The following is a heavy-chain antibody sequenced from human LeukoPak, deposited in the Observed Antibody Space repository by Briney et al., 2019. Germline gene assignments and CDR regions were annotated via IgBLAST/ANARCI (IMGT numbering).Heavy chain of an antibody. Sequence: GGSLRLSRAASGFTVSSNYMSWVRQAPGKGLEWVSVIYSGGSTYYADSVKGRFTISRDNSKNTLYLQMNSLRAEDTAVYYCARFGGCSSTSCKLYYYYGMDVWGQGTTVTVSS. CDR2: IYSGGST. CDR3: ARFGGCSSTSCKLYYYYGMDV. J-gene: IGHJ6*02. V-gene: IGHV3-66*01. D-gene: IGHD2-2*01. CDR1: GFTVSSNY.